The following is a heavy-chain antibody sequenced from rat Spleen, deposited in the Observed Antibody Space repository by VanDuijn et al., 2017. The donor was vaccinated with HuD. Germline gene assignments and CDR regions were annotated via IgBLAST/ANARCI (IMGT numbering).Heavy chain of an antibody. Sequence: EVQLVESGGGLVQPGRSLKLSCAASGFTFSDYNMAWVRQAPKKGLEWVATIIYDGSRTYYRDSVKGRFTLSRDDAKRTLFLQMDSLRSEDTATYYCARLSYYYDGYFDYWGQGVMVTVSS. V-gene: IGHV5S10*01. CDR2: IIYDGSRT. J-gene: IGHJ2*01. D-gene: IGHD1-12*03. CDR1: GFTFSDYN. CDR3: ARLSYYYDGYFDY.